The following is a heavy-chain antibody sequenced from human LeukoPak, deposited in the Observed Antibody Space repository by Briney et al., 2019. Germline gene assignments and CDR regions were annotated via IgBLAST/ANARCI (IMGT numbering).Heavy chain of an antibody. CDR1: GFSFSNYW. CDR3: ARGGDWVQSASHIDY. CDR2: INSDGNST. D-gene: IGHD5-24*01. V-gene: IGHV3-74*01. Sequence: PGGSLRLSCAASGFSFSNYWMHWVRQGPGKGLVWVSRINSDGNSTSYADSVKGRFTISRDNAKNTLFLQMNSLRAEDTAVYFCARGGDWVQSASHIDYWGQGTLVTVSS. J-gene: IGHJ4*02.